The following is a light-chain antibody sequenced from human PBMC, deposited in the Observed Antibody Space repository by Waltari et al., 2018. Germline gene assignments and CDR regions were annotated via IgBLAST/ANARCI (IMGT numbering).Light chain of an antibody. V-gene: IGKV2-30*01. CDR1: QRLVSRDGSTY. CDR3: MQGTHRPWT. J-gene: IGKJ1*01. CDR2: KVS. Sequence: DVVMTQSPLSLAVILGQPASISCRSSQRLVSRDGSTYFNWFQQRPGQSPRRLLYKVSHRDSGVPDRFSGSGSGTDFTLRISRVEAEDVGVYYCMQGTHRPWTFGQGTKVEIK.